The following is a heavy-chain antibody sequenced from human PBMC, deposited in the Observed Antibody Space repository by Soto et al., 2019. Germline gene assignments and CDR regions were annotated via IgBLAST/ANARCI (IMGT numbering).Heavy chain of an antibody. CDR3: AKDEVGVVRGVIITSSYYMDV. V-gene: IGHV3-30*18. Sequence: QVQLVESGGGVVQPGRSLRLSCAASGFTFSSYGMHWVRQAPGKGLEWVAVISYDGSNKYYADSVKGRFTISRDNSKNPLYLQMNSLRAEDTAVYYCAKDEVGVVRGVIITSSYYMDVWGKGTTVTVSS. CDR2: ISYDGSNK. J-gene: IGHJ6*03. CDR1: GFTFSSYG. D-gene: IGHD3-10*01.